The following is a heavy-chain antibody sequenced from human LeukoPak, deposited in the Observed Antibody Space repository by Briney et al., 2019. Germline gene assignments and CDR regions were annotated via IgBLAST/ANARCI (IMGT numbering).Heavy chain of an antibody. CDR2: INHSGST. CDR1: GGSFSGYY. J-gene: IGHJ4*02. D-gene: IGHD6-19*01. Sequence: SETLSLTCAVYGGSFSGYYWSWIRQPPGKGLEWIGEINHSGSTNYNPSLKSRVTISVDTSKNQFSLKLSSVTAADTAVYYCARGRSQWLRTSYDYWGQGTLVTVSS. CDR3: ARGRSQWLRTSYDY. V-gene: IGHV4-34*01.